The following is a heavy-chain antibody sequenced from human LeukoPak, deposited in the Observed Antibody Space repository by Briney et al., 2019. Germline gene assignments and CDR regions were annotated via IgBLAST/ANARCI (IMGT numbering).Heavy chain of an antibody. CDR3: ARAAYDSNGFTVNHDY. D-gene: IGHD3-22*01. V-gene: IGHV3-53*01. Sequence: GGSLRLSCAASGFTVSTNYMSWVRQAPGKGPEWVSVIYSDATTYYADSVKGRFTISRDNSQNTLYLQMNSLRAEDTAVYYCARAAYDSNGFTVNHDYWGQGTLVTVSS. J-gene: IGHJ4*02. CDR2: IYSDATT. CDR1: GFTVSTNY.